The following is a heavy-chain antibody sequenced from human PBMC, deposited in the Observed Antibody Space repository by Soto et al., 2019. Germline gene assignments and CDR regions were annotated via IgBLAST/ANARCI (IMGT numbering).Heavy chain of an antibody. D-gene: IGHD3-16*02. CDR1: GFTFSSYA. J-gene: IGHJ4*02. Sequence: GGSLRLSCAASGFTFSSYAMSWVRQAPGKGLEWVSAISGSGGSTYYADSVKGRFTISRDNSKNTLYLQMNSLRAEDTAVYYCAKDPRRISPSYIWGSYRHFDYWGQGTLVTVSS. CDR3: AKDPRRISPSYIWGSYRHFDY. CDR2: ISGSGGST. V-gene: IGHV3-23*01.